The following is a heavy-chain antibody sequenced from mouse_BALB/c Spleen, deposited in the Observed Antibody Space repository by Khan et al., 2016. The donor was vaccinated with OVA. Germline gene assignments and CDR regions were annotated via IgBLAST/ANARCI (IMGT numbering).Heavy chain of an antibody. CDR2: INPSNGYT. CDR1: GYTFTSYT. Sequence: QVRLQQSGAELARPGDSVKMSCKASGYTFTSYTIHWIKERPGQGLEWIGYINPSNGYTNYNQKFKDKATLTTDKSSTTAYLQLSSLISHDSAVYTYVRDGAYHRSDGWIAYWGQGTLVTVSA. CDR3: VRDGAYHRSDGWIAY. J-gene: IGHJ3*01. D-gene: IGHD2-14*01. V-gene: IGHV1-4*01.